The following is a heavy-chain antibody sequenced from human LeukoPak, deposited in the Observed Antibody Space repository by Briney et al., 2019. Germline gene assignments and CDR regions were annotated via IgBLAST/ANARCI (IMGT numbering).Heavy chain of an antibody. D-gene: IGHD3-10*01. V-gene: IGHV3-9*01. CDR2: ISWNSGSI. CDR3: AKDWAWFGDPNGLGGAFDI. Sequence: PGRSLRLSCAASGFTFDDYAMHWVRQAPGKGLEWVSGISWNSGSIGYADSAKGRFTISRDNAKNSLYLQMNSLRAEDTALYYCAKDWAWFGDPNGLGGAFDIWGQGTMVTVSS. CDR1: GFTFDDYA. J-gene: IGHJ3*02.